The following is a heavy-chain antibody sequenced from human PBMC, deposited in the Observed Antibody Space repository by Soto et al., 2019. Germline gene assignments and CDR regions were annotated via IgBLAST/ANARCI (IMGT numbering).Heavy chain of an antibody. J-gene: IGHJ4*02. CDR2: ISSNGGST. D-gene: IGHD3-10*01. CDR1: GITFSSFA. V-gene: IGHV3-64D*08. CDR3: VKDRRGSFRAFDY. Sequence: PVGSLRLSCSASGITFSSFAIHWVRQASGKGLEYVSAISSNGGSTSYADSVKGRFIISRDNTQNTLYLQMSGLRTEDTAVYYCVKDRRGSFRAFDYWGQGTVVTVSS.